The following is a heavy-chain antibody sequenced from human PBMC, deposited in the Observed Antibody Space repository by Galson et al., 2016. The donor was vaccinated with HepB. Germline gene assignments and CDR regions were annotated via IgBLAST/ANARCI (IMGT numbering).Heavy chain of an antibody. V-gene: IGHV3-23*01. Sequence: SLRLSCAASGLTFSSYAMTWVRQAPGEGLEWVSSISGSGSTYYADSVKGRFTISRDNSKNTLYLQMNSLRVEDTAVFYCAKGHAANPGAPRVDYWGRGTLVTVSS. CDR1: GLTFSSYA. J-gene: IGHJ4*02. D-gene: IGHD1-26*01. CDR2: ISGSGST. CDR3: AKGHAANPGAPRVDY.